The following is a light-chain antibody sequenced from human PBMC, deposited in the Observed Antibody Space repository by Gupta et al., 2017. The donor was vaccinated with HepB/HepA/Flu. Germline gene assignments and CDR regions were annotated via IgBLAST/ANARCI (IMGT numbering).Light chain of an antibody. CDR1: ALPKQH. J-gene: IGLJ2*01. Sequence: SYALTQPPSVSVSPGQTARVTCSGDALPKQHTYWYQQKPGQAPLLGRYKDNERPSGIPERFYGAISATKATMNISGVEAEDYSYEHCQSSENSGTDFGGGTKLTVL. CDR2: KDN. CDR3: QSSENSGTD. V-gene: IGLV3-25*03.